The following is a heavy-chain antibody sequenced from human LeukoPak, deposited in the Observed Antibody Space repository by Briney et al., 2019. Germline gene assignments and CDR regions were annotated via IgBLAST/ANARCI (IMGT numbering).Heavy chain of an antibody. J-gene: IGHJ6*03. CDR2: INTNTGNP. CDR3: ARETNTAMGQNYYYYYMDV. D-gene: IGHD5-18*01. CDR1: GYTFTSYD. Sequence: ASVKVSCKASGYTFTSYDINWVRQAPGQGLEWMGWINTNTGNPTYAQGFTGRFVFSLDTSVSTAYLQISSLKAEDTAVYYCARETNTAMGQNYYYYYMDVWGKGTTVTVSS. V-gene: IGHV7-4-1*02.